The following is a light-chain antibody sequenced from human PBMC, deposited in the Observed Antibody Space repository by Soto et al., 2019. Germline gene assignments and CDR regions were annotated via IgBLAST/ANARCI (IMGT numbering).Light chain of an antibody. CDR1: QSVSSN. CDR3: QQYDSLPLT. J-gene: IGKJ4*01. Sequence: EIVMTQSPATLSVSPGERATLSCRASQSVSSNLAWYQQKPGQAPRHLIYGASTKATGIPARFSGSGSGTEFTLTISSLQSEDFAVYYCQQYDSLPLTFGGGTKVEIK. CDR2: GAS. V-gene: IGKV3-15*01.